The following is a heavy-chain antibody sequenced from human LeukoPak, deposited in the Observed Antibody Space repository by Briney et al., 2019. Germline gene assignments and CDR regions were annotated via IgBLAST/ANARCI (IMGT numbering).Heavy chain of an antibody. CDR1: GGSFSRYY. D-gene: IGHD5-18*01. J-gene: IGHJ6*03. Sequence: PADTQSLTCALYGGSFSRYYWSWIRHPPGKGLEWIGEINHRGSTNYNPPLKSRVTIFDDTSKNQFSLKLSSVTAADAAVYYCARHARDSYGSRALYSYYYRDVWGKGTTVTVSS. CDR3: ARHARDSYGSRALYSYYYRDV. V-gene: IGHV4-34*01. CDR2: INHRGST.